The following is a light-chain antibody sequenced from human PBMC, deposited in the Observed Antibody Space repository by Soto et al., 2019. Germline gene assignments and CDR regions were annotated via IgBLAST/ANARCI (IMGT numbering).Light chain of an antibody. CDR1: QNIRSS. V-gene: IGKV3-15*01. J-gene: IGKJ2*01. CDR2: DAS. Sequence: EVVMTQAPASMSAPPGDMVTLSWRASQNIRSSLAWYQQRPGQAPRLLIYDASTRATGIPPRFSGGGSGTEFTVTISSLQSEDLAIYYCQQYEIWPPYTFGQGTKVDI. CDR3: QQYEIWPPYT.